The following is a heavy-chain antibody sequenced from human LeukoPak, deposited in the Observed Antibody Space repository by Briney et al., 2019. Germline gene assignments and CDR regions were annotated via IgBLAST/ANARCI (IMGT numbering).Heavy chain of an antibody. Sequence: GGSLRLSCTASGFTVSSSYMSWVRQAPGKGLEWVSVIYSDTRTYYADSVKGRFTISRDNAKNSLYLQMNSLRDEDTAVYYCARSRGFDYWGQGTLVTVSS. V-gene: IGHV3-53*01. CDR2: IYSDTRT. CDR3: ARSRGFDY. D-gene: IGHD3-10*01. J-gene: IGHJ4*02. CDR1: GFTVSSSY.